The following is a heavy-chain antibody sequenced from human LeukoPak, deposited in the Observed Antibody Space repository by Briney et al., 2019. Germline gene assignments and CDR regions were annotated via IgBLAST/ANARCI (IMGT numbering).Heavy chain of an antibody. Sequence: GGSLRLSCGASGFTFSSSAMHWVRQGPGKGLEWVAYIAHHGNNKYYADSVKGRFTISRDDAGKTLYLQMSSLRPEDTGVYYCAKDAQRGFDYSNSLEYWGQGTPVTVST. J-gene: IGHJ4*02. CDR2: IAHHGNNK. CDR3: AKDAQRGFDYSNSLEY. D-gene: IGHD4-11*01. CDR1: GFTFSSSA. V-gene: IGHV3-30*02.